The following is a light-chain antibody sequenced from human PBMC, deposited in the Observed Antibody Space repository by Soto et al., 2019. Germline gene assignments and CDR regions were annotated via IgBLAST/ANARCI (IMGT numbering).Light chain of an antibody. Sequence: EIVLTQSPGTLSLSPGERATLSCRASQSVSSNYLAWYQQKPGQAPRLLIYGASRRATGFPARFSGSGSGTEFTLTISSLQSEDFAVYYCQQYDNWPWTFGQGTKVDIK. J-gene: IGKJ1*01. CDR1: QSVSSN. V-gene: IGKV3-15*01. CDR2: GAS. CDR3: QQYDNWPWT.